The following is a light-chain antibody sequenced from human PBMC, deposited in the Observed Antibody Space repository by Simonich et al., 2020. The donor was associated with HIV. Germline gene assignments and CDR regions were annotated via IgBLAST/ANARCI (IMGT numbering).Light chain of an antibody. J-gene: IGKJ4*01. Sequence: EIVLTQSPATLSLSTGERATLSCRASQSVSSYLAWYQQKPGQAPRLLIYDASNRANGIPARFSGSGSGTDFTLTISSLEPEDFAVYYCQQYYSTPLTFGGGTKVEIK. CDR1: QSVSSY. CDR3: QQYYSTPLT. CDR2: DAS. V-gene: IGKV3-11*01.